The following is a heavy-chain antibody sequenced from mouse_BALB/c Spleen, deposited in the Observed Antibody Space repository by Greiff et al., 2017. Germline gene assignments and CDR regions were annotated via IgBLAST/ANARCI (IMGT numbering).Heavy chain of an antibody. CDR2: IDPANGNT. V-gene: IGHV14-3*02. CDR1: GFNIKDTY. D-gene: IGHD2-1*01. Sequence: VQLQQSGAELVKPGASVKLSCTASGFNIKDTYMHWVKQRPEQGLEWIGRIDPANGNTKYDPKFQGKATITADTSSNTAYLQRSSLTSEDTAVYYCARGSLYYGNYDAMDYWGQGTSVTVSS. CDR3: ARGSLYYGNYDAMDY. J-gene: IGHJ4*01.